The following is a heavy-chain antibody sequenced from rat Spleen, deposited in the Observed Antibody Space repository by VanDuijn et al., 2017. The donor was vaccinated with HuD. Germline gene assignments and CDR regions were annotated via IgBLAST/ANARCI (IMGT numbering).Heavy chain of an antibody. V-gene: IGHV5-7*01. D-gene: IGHD1-11*01. J-gene: IGHJ2*01. CDR3: TFGYGGYGDY. Sequence: EVQLVESGGGLVQPGRSLKLSCAASGFTFSDYNMAWVRQAPKKGLEWVATISYDGGSTYYRDSVKGRFTVSRDNAKSTLYLQMDSLRSEDKATYYCTFGYGGYGDYWGQGVMVTVSS. CDR2: ISYDGGST. CDR1: GFTFSDYN.